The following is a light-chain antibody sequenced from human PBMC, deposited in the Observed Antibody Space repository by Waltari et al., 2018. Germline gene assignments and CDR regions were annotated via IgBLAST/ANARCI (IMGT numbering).Light chain of an antibody. V-gene: IGKV4-1*01. Sequence: DIVMTQSPDSLSVSLGERATINCKSSQSVLYSSSNKNYLSWYQQKPGQHPKLLIYWASTREYGVHYGVTGGASETDFALTSSSLRAEDVAVYDCSDHSIMPVSVGPGPRVAIK. CDR2: WAS. J-gene: IGKJ3*01. CDR1: QSVLYSSSNKNY. CDR3: SDHSIMPVS.